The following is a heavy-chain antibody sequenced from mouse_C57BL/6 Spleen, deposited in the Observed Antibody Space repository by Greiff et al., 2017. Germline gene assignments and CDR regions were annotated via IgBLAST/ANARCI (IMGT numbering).Heavy chain of an antibody. CDR1: GFTFSDYG. Sequence: DVPLQESGGGLVKPGGSLKLSCAASGFTFSDYGMHWVRQAPEKGLEWVAYISSGSSTIYYADTVKGRFTIARDNAKNTLCLQMTNLRSEDTAMYYCARGYSNQISYWGQGTSVTVSS. D-gene: IGHD2-5*01. CDR3: ARGYSNQISY. CDR2: ISSGSSTI. J-gene: IGHJ4*01. V-gene: IGHV5-17*01.